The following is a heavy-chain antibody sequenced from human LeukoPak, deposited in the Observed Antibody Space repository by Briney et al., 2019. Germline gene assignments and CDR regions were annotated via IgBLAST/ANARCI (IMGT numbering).Heavy chain of an antibody. CDR1: GGSISSYY. J-gene: IGHJ4*02. V-gene: IGHV4-4*08. CDR2: VYTGST. CDR3: ARDGLRFLDY. Sequence: SETLSLTCTVSGGSISSYYWGWIRQPPGKGLEWIATVYTGSTYYNPSLKSRVTISIDTSKSHFSLKLSSVTAADTAVYYCARDGLRFLDYWGQGTLVTVSS. D-gene: IGHD3-3*01.